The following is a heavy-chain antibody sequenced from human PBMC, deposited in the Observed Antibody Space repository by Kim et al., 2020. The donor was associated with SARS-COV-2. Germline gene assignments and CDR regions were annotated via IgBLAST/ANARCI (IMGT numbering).Heavy chain of an antibody. CDR3: ARADVTTIFGVVIIPVYDFDY. D-gene: IGHD3-3*01. CDR1: GYTFTSYG. CDR2: INTNTGNP. J-gene: IGHJ4*02. Sequence: APVKVSCKASGYTFTSYGMNWVRQAPGQGLEWMGWINTNTGNPTYAQGFTGRFVFSLDTSVSTAYLQISSLKAEDTAVYYCARADVTTIFGVVIIPVYDFDYWGQGTLVTVSS. V-gene: IGHV7-4-1*02.